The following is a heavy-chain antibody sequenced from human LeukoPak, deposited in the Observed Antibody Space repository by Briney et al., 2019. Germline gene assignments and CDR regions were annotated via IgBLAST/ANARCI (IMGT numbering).Heavy chain of an antibody. V-gene: IGHV4-59*08. Sequence: SETLSLTCTVSGGSISGYYWSWIRQPPGKALEWIGYFFYTGSTNYNPSLKSRVTISVDTSKNQFSLKLSSVTAADTAVYYCARHRGETNFDYWGQGTLVTVSS. CDR1: GGSISGYY. CDR2: FFYTGST. CDR3: ARHRGETNFDY. D-gene: IGHD3-16*01. J-gene: IGHJ4*02.